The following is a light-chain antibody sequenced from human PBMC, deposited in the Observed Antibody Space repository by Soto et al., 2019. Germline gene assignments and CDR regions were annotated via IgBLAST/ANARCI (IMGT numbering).Light chain of an antibody. J-gene: IGKJ2*02. CDR1: QYIKNY. CDR2: DAS. V-gene: IGKV1-33*01. CDR3: QQFDSVPCT. Sequence: IQMTQSPSSRSASVGDRVTITCQARQYIKNYLIWYQQKPGKAPKLLIYDASSLGTGVSSRFSGSGSGTHFTLTISSLQPEDIATYYCQQFDSVPCTFGQGTKLEIK.